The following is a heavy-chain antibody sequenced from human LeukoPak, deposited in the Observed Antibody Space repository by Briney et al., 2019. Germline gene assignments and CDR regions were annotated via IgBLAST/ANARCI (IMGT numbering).Heavy chain of an antibody. V-gene: IGHV1-8*01. J-gene: IGHJ5*02. CDR3: ARVAQQLVHWFDP. CDR2: MNPNSGNT. D-gene: IGHD6-13*01. Sequence: ASVKVSCKASGYTFTSYDINWVRQATGQGLEWMGWMNPNSGNTGYAQKFQGRVTMTRNTSISTAYMELSSLRSEDTAVYYCARVAQQLVHWFDPWGQGTLVTVSS. CDR1: GYTFTSYD.